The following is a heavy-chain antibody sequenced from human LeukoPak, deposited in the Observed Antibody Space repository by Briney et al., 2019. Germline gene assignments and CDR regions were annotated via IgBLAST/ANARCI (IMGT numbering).Heavy chain of an antibody. D-gene: IGHD4-17*01. CDR3: ARDQLGGDPDDYYYYYMDV. V-gene: IGHV3-49*03. CDR1: GFFFGAYA. J-gene: IGHJ6*03. CDR2: IRSKTYGGAI. Sequence: GSLRLSCTTSGFFFGAYAMSWFRQAPGKGLEWVGFIRSKTYGGAIEYAASVKGRFTISRDDSKGIACLQMNSLKTEDTAVYYCARDQLGGDPDDYYYYYMDVWGKGTTVTVSS.